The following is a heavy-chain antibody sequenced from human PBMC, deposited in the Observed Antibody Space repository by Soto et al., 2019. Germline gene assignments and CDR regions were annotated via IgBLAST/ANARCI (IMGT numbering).Heavy chain of an antibody. D-gene: IGHD2-15*01. CDR2: SYHIGSS. CDR3: ARGGACSGSSCYSVFDFDY. Sequence: SETLSLTCTVSGGSFSDYYWSWIRQPPGKGLEWIGSSYHIGSSDCNPSLKSRVTISVPPANKQFSLKLTSVTAADTAVYYCARGGACSGSSCYSVFDFDYWGQGTQVTVSS. V-gene: IGHV4-34*01. CDR1: GGSFSDYY. J-gene: IGHJ4*02.